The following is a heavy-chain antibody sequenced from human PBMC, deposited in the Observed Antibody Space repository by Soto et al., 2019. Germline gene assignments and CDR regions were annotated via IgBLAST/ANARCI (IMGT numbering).Heavy chain of an antibody. D-gene: IGHD3-22*01. CDR1: GGSISSSSYY. V-gene: IGHV4-39*01. CDR2: IYYSGST. CDR3: ARHGPYYDSSGYYYPNPPNDY. J-gene: IGHJ4*02. Sequence: QLQLQESGPGLVKPSETLSLTCTVSGGSISSSSYYWGWIRQPPGKGLEWIGSIYYSGSTYYNPSLKSRVTISVDTSKNQFSLKLSSVTAADTAVYYCARHGPYYDSSGYYYPNPPNDYWGQGTLVTVSS.